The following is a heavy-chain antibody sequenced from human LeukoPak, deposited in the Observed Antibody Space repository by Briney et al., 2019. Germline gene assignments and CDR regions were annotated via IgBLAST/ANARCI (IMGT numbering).Heavy chain of an antibody. D-gene: IGHD6-19*01. Sequence: PGGSLRLSCAASGFTFSSYDMHWVRQATGKGLEWVSAIGTAGDPYYPGSVKGRFTISRENAKNSLYLQMNSLRAEDTAVYYCAKRITVVARDAFDIWGQGTMVTVPS. CDR1: GFTFSSYD. CDR2: IGTAGDP. CDR3: AKRITVVARDAFDI. V-gene: IGHV3-13*05. J-gene: IGHJ3*02.